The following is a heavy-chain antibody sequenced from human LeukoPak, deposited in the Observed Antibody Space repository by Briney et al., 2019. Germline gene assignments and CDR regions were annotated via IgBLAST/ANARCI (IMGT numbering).Heavy chain of an antibody. D-gene: IGHD2-2*01. CDR1: GYTFTSYG. V-gene: IGHV1-18*01. J-gene: IGHJ5*02. CDR3: ARDRSVVVPENWSDP. CDR2: ISAYNGNT. Sequence: ASVKVSCKASGYTFTSYGISWVRQAPGQGLEWMGWISAYNGNTNYAQKLQGRVTMTTDTSTSTAYMELRSLRSDNTAVYYCARDRSVVVPENWSDPWGQGTLVTVSS.